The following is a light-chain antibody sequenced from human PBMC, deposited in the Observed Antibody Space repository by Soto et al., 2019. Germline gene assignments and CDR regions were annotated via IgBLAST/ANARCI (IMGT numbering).Light chain of an antibody. J-gene: IGKJ1*01. CDR3: QQYKDWPTT. CDR2: GAY. V-gene: IGKV3-15*01. Sequence: EIVMTQSPATLSVSPGERATLSCRASQSVSSTVAWYQQKPGQAPRLLMFGAYDRATGIPVRFSGSGSGTEFTLTISSLQSEDFAVYYCQQYKDWPTTFGQGTKVDIK. CDR1: QSVSST.